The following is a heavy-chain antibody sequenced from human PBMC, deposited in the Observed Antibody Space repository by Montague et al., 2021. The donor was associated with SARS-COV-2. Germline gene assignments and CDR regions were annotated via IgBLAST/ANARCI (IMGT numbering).Heavy chain of an antibody. J-gene: IGHJ2*01. CDR2: TYYRSKWYN. Sequence: CAISGDSVSSNIATWNWIRQSPSRGLEWLGRTYYRSKWYNDYAVSVNSRVIINPDTSNNRISLRLNSVTPEDTAVYYCARAYCGGDCYFYWYFDLWGRGTLVTVSS. D-gene: IGHD2-21*02. CDR1: GDSVSSNIAT. CDR3: ARAYCGGDCYFYWYFDL. V-gene: IGHV6-1*01.